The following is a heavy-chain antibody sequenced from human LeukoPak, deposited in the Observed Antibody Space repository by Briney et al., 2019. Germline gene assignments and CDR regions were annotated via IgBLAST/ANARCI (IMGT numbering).Heavy chain of an antibody. Sequence: GRSLRLSCAASGFTFSRYGMHWVRQAPGKGLEWVAVISYDGSNKYYADSVKGRFTISRDNSKNTLYLQMNSLRAEDTAVYYCARDGRGYDFWSGSDLDYWGQGTLVTVSS. CDR3: ARDGRGYDFWSGSDLDY. J-gene: IGHJ4*02. D-gene: IGHD3-3*01. CDR1: GFTFSRYG. V-gene: IGHV3-30*03. CDR2: ISYDGSNK.